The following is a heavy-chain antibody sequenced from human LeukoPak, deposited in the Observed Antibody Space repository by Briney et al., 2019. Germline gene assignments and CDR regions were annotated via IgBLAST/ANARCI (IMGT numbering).Heavy chain of an antibody. CDR2: IRYDGSNK. Sequence: GGSLRLSCAASGFTFSSYGMHWVRQAPGKGLEWVAFIRYDGSNKYYADSVKGRFTISRDNSKNTLYLQMNSLRAEDTAVYYCAKDLSSITIFGVVIDYWGQGTLVTVSS. V-gene: IGHV3-30*02. CDR3: AKDLSSITIFGVVIDY. CDR1: GFTFSSYG. D-gene: IGHD3-3*01. J-gene: IGHJ4*02.